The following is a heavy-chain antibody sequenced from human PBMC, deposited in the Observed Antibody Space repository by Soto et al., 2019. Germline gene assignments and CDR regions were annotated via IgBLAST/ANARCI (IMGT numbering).Heavy chain of an antibody. CDR1: GYSFTGYY. CDR3: ARGDYGAGGYPFPAFDY. CDR2: INPDSGAT. V-gene: IGHV1-2*02. D-gene: IGHD2-8*02. Sequence: HEHLVQSGAEVKRPGASLKVSCKASGYSFTGYYIHWVRQAPGQGLEWMGWINPDSGATNYAQNSQGRATLTSDTSISTASMALTSLTSDDTAVYYCARGDYGAGGYPFPAFDYWGQGTLVSVSS. J-gene: IGHJ4*02.